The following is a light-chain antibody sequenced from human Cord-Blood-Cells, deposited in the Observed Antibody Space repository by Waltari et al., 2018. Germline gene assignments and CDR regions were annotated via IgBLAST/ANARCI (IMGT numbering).Light chain of an antibody. CDR1: QSVSSSY. CDR3: QQYGSSPT. V-gene: IGKV3-20*01. J-gene: IGKJ1*01. Sequence: EIVLTQSPGTLSLSPGERANLSCRASQSVSSSYLAWYQQKPGQAPRLLIYGASSRATGIPDMFSGSGSGTDFTLTISRLEPEDFAVYYCQQYGSSPTFGQGTKVEIK. CDR2: GAS.